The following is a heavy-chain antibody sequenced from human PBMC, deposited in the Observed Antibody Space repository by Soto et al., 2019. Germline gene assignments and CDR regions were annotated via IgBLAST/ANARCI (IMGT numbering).Heavy chain of an antibody. CDR2: IDPSDSYT. D-gene: IGHD3-22*01. Sequence: PGESLKISCKGSGYSFTSYWISWVRQMPGKGLEWMGRIDPSDSYTNYSPSFQGHVTISADKSISTAYLQWSSLKASDTAMYYCARRAYDSSGYPTFDYWGQVTLVTSPQ. V-gene: IGHV5-10-1*01. CDR3: ARRAYDSSGYPTFDY. J-gene: IGHJ4*02. CDR1: GYSFTSYW.